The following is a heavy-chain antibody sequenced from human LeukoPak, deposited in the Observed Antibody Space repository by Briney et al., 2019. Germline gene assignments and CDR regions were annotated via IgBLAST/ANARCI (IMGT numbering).Heavy chain of an antibody. D-gene: IGHD6-13*01. Sequence: SETLSLTWAVYGGSFSGYYWSWIRQPPVKGLEWIGEINHSGSTNHNPSLRSRVTISVDTSKNQFSLKLSSVTAADTAVYYCAATEGAGYSSSWYTEWGQGTLVTVSS. CDR2: INHSGST. CDR3: AATEGAGYSSSWYTE. J-gene: IGHJ4*02. CDR1: GGSFSGYY. V-gene: IGHV4-34*01.